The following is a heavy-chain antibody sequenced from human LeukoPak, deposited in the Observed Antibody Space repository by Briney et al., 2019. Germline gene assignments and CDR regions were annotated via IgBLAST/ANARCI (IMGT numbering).Heavy chain of an antibody. V-gene: IGHV1-46*01. Sequence: ASVKVSCKASGYTFTSYGISCVRQAPGQGLEWMGIINPSGGSTSYAQKFQGRVTMTRDMSTSTVYMELSSLRSEDTAVYYCARGYSSGWYTYWGQGTLVTVSS. CDR2: INPSGGST. CDR3: ARGYSSGWYTY. D-gene: IGHD6-19*01. CDR1: GYTFTSYG. J-gene: IGHJ4*02.